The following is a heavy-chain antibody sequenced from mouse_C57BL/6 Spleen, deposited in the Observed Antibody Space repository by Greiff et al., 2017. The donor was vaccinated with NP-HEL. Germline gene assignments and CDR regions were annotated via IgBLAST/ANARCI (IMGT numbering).Heavy chain of an antibody. Sequence: VQLQQSGPGLVQPSQSLSIPCTVSGFSLTSYGVHWVRQSPGKGLEWLGVIWSGGSTDYNAAFISRLSISKDNSKSQVFFKMNSLQADDTAIYYCARKSPAFDVWGTGTTVTVSS. CDR1: GFSLTSYG. CDR3: ARKSPAFDV. V-gene: IGHV2-2*01. J-gene: IGHJ1*03. CDR2: IWSGGST.